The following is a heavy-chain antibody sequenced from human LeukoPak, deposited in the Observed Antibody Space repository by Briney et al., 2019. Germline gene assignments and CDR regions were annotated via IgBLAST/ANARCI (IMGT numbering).Heavy chain of an antibody. CDR1: GFTFRSYA. J-gene: IGHJ4*02. CDR3: AKDWMDGGDCAFTGCIDY. V-gene: IGHV3-23*01. Sequence: GGSLRLSCAASGFTFRSYAMTWVRQAPGKGLEWVSSITGSGSTTYYADSVKGRFTIFKDNSKNTLNRQMNSLRAEDTALYYCAKDWMDGGDCAFTGCIDYWGQGTLVTVSS. D-gene: IGHD2-21*02. CDR2: ITGSGSTT.